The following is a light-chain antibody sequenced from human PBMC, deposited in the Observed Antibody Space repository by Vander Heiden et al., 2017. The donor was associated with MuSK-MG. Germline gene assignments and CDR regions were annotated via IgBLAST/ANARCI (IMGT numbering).Light chain of an antibody. CDR3: QQDNSYPLT. CDR1: RDLGRW. J-gene: IGKJ5*01. CDR2: GAS. Sequence: DIQMTQSPSSLSASVGDRVTITCRASRDLGRWLAWYQQKPGKAPKSLIYGASSSRSGVPSRFNGSGSGTDFTLTIRNVQPEDSATYYCQQDNSYPLTFGQGTRLDIK. V-gene: IGKV1D-16*01.